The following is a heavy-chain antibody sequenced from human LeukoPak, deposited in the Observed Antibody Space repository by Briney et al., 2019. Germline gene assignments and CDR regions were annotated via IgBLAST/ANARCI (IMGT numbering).Heavy chain of an antibody. CDR3: ARRGGYYDFDY. J-gene: IGHJ4*02. Sequence: SETLSLTCTVSGGSISGYYWSWIRQSPGKGLEWIGYIYYSGNSNYNPSLKSRVTMSVDTSKTQFSLKLSSVSAADTAVYFCARRGGYYDFDYWGEGTLVTVSS. D-gene: IGHD3-3*01. CDR1: GGSISGYY. CDR2: IYYSGNS. V-gene: IGHV4-59*01.